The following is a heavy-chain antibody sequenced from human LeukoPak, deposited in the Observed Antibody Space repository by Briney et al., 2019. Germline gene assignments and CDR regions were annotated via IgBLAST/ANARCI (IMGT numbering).Heavy chain of an antibody. D-gene: IGHD6-19*01. CDR1: GASISNQY. V-gene: IGHV4-59*11. CDR3: AKGGGWWDY. CDR2: IYYSGST. Sequence: KPSETLSLTCTVSGASISNQYWSWIRQPPGEGLEWVGYIYYSGSTNYNPSLKSRVTISVDTSKNQFSLKLSSVTTADTAVYFCAKGGGWWDYWGLGTLVTVSS. J-gene: IGHJ4*02.